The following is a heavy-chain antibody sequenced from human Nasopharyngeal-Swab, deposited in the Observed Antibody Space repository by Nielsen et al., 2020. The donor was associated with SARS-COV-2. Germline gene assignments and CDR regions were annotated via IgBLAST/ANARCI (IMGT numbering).Heavy chain of an antibody. J-gene: IGHJ4*02. V-gene: IGHV3-74*01. CDR2: INSDGSNI. Sequence: GESLKISCAASGFTFSNYWMHWVRQAPGKGLVWVSRINSDGSNINYADSVKGRFTISRDNAKNTLYLQMNSLRAEDTAVYYCASPAGRTKDFDYWGQGTLVTVSS. CDR1: GFTFSNYW. D-gene: IGHD1/OR15-1a*01. CDR3: ASPAGRTKDFDY.